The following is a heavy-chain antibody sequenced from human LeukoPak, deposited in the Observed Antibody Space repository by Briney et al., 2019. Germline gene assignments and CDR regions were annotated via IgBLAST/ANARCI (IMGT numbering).Heavy chain of an antibody. CDR1: GFTFKNYA. CDR2: VSGDSTDI. D-gene: IGHD3-22*01. CDR3: ARRGYSDSSGYDY. J-gene: IGHJ4*02. V-gene: IGHV3-21*01. Sequence: GGSLRLSCATSGFTFKNYAMNWVRQAPGKGLEWVSSVSGDSTDIYYADSVMGRSTISRDNAKNSLYLQINSLRAEDTAIYYCARRGYSDSSGYDYWGQGTLVTVSS.